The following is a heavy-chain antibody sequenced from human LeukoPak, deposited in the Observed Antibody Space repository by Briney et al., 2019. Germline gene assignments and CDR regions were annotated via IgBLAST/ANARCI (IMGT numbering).Heavy chain of an antibody. CDR3: ARVGYGSGSFYPSYGMDV. CDR1: GFTFSGYS. D-gene: IGHD3-10*01. CDR2: ISGTSSAI. J-gene: IGHJ6*02. Sequence: TGGSLRLSCAASGFTFSGYSMNWVRQAPGKGLEWVSYISGTSSAIYYADSVKGRFTISRDNGRNSLYPQMNSLRAEDTAVYYCARVGYGSGSFYPSYGMDVWGQGTTVTVSS. V-gene: IGHV3-48*01.